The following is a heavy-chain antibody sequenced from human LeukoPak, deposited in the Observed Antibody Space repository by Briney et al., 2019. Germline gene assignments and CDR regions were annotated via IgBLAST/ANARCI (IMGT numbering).Heavy chain of an antibody. CDR3: AKDATSSSSSGNFDY. D-gene: IGHD6-6*01. J-gene: IGHJ4*02. CDR2: ISSSSSYI. V-gene: IGHV3-21*04. CDR1: GFTFSSYS. Sequence: GGSLRLSCAASGFTFSSYSMNWVRQAPGKGLEWVSSISSSSSYIYYADSVKGRFTISRDNSKNTLYLQMNSLRAEDTAVYYCAKDATSSSSSGNFDYWGQGTLVTVSS.